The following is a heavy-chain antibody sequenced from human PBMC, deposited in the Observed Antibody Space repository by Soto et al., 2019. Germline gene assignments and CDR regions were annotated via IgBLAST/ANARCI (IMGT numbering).Heavy chain of an antibody. D-gene: IGHD2-2*01. Sequence: QVQLVESGGGVVQPGRSLRLSCAASGFTFSSYGMHWVRQAPGKGLEWVAVISYDGSNKYYADSVKGRFTISRDNSKIPLYLQMNSVRAVDTAVYYCAKGYCSSTSCHGKNWFDPWGQRTLVTVSS. CDR3: AKGYCSSTSCHGKNWFDP. V-gene: IGHV3-30*18. J-gene: IGHJ5*02. CDR1: GFTFSSYG. CDR2: ISYDGSNK.